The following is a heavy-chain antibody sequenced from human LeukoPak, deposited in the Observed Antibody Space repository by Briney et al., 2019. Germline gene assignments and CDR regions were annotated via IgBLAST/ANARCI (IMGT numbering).Heavy chain of an antibody. J-gene: IGHJ5*02. CDR1: GFSLSTSGMR. CDR2: IDWDDDK. V-gene: IGHV2-70*04. Sequence: SGPALVKPTQTLTLTCTFSGFSLSTSGMRVSWIRQPPGKALEWLARIDWDDDKFYSTSLKTRLTISKDTSKNQVVLTMPNVDPVDTATYDCARETTYYYDSSGLTLRWFDPWGQGTLVTVSS. CDR3: ARETTYYYDSSGLTLRWFDP. D-gene: IGHD3-22*01.